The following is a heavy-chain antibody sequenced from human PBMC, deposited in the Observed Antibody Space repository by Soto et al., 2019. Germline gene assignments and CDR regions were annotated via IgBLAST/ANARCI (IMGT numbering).Heavy chain of an antibody. CDR2: IYSGGST. D-gene: IGHD6-13*01. V-gene: IGHV3-66*01. CDR1: GFTVSSNY. Sequence: GGSLRLSCAASGFTVSSNYMSWVRQAPGKGLEWVSVIYSGGSTYYADSVKGRFTISRDNSKNTLYLQMNSLRAEDTAVYYCAREDLIAAAGAGYASDISGPGPMLTLSS. CDR3: AREDLIAAAGAGYASDI. J-gene: IGHJ3*02.